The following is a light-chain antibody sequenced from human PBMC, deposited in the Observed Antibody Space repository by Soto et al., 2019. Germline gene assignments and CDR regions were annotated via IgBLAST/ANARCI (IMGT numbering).Light chain of an antibody. Sequence: QSALTQPRSVSGSPGQSVTISCTGTSSDVGGYNYVSWYQQHPGKAPKLMIYDVSKRPSGVPDRFSGSKSGNTASLTISGLQAEDEADYYCCSYTSGSTYVFGTGTKVTVL. CDR2: DVS. CDR1: SSDVGGYNY. V-gene: IGLV2-11*01. J-gene: IGLJ1*01. CDR3: CSYTSGSTYV.